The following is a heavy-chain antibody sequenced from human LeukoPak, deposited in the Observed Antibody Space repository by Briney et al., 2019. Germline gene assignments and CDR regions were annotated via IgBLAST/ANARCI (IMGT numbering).Heavy chain of an antibody. V-gene: IGHV4-34*01. CDR1: GGSISSYY. D-gene: IGHD6-13*01. Sequence: SETLSLTCTVSGGSISSYYWSWIRQPPGKGLEWIVEINHSGSTNYNPSLKSRVTISVDTSKNQFSLKLSSVTAADTAVYYCARGPAAPRPMNEIDYWGQGTLVTVSS. CDR2: INHSGST. CDR3: ARGPAAPRPMNEIDY. J-gene: IGHJ4*02.